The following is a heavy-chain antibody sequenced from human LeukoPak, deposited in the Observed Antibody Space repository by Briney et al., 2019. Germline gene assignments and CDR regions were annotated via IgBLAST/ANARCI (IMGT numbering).Heavy chain of an antibody. CDR2: IYYSGST. D-gene: IGHD6-13*01. Sequence: SQTLSLTCTVSGGSISSGDYYWSWIRQPPGKGLEWIGYIYYSGSTYYNPSLKSRVTISVDTSKNQFSLKLSSVTAADTAVYYCARGGQQLVYFDYWGQGTPVTVSS. CDR3: ARGGQQLVYFDY. V-gene: IGHV4-30-4*01. J-gene: IGHJ4*02. CDR1: GGSISSGDYY.